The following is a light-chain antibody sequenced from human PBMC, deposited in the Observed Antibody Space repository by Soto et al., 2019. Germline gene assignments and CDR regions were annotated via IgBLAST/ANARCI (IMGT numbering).Light chain of an antibody. CDR3: QQYNNWPPIT. CDR1: QSVTSN. Sequence: IVMTQTPDTLSVSPGDRATLSCRASQSVTSNLAWYQQRPGQAPRLLIYGASTRATGIPARFSGSGSGTEFTLTISSLQSGDFAVYFCQQYNNWPPITFCQGTRLEIK. CDR2: GAS. J-gene: IGKJ5*01. V-gene: IGKV3-15*01.